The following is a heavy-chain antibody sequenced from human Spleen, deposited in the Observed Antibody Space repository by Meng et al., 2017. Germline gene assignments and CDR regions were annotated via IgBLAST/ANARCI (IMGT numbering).Heavy chain of an antibody. J-gene: IGHJ4*02. CDR2: ISAYNGNT. V-gene: IGHV1-18*01. D-gene: IGHD5-12*01. CDR1: GYTFTSYG. Sequence: ASAKVSCNASGYTFTSYGISWVRQAPGQGLEWMGWISAYNGNTNYAQKLQGRVTMTTDTSTSTAYMELRSLRSDDTAVYYCARDPRRGRYSGYEDYWGQGTLVTVSS. CDR3: ARDPRRGRYSGYEDY.